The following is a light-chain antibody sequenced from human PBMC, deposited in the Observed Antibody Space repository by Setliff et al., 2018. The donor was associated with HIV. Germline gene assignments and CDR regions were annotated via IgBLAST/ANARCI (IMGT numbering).Light chain of an antibody. J-gene: IGLJ1*01. CDR3: LLFMSTAYV. CDR2: DTN. CDR1: SGAVSNSHK. Sequence: QTVVTQEPSLSVSPGGTVTLTCGLSSGAVSNSHKPSWYQQTPGQPPRTLIYDTNSRSSGVPDRFSGSIFGNTVALTITGAQADDESDYYCLLFMSTAYVFGTGTKGTVL. V-gene: IGLV8-61*01.